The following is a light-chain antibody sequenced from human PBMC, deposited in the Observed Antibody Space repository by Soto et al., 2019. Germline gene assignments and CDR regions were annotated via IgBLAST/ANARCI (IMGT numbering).Light chain of an antibody. CDR1: SSDVGDYKF. Sequence: QSVLTQPASVSGSPGQSIAISCTGTSSDVGDYKFVSWYQQHPGKAPKLMIYDVTNRPSGVSNRFSGSKSGNTASLTISGLQAEDEADYYCSSYTSSSTRGVVFGGGTKVTVL. J-gene: IGLJ2*01. CDR3: SSYTSSSTRGVV. CDR2: DVT. V-gene: IGLV2-14*01.